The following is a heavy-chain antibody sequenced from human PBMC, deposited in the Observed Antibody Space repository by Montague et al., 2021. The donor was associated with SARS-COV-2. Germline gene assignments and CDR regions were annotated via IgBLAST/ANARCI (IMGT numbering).Heavy chain of an antibody. CDR2: INYSGTT. CDR1: GGSITGRTYY. CDR3: ARHWGIAAAGN. V-gene: IGHV4-39*01. D-gene: IGHD6-13*01. Sequence: SETLSLTCSVSGGSITGRTYYWGCIRQSPGKGLEWIGAINYSGTTYYNPSLKSRVTISLDTAKNQFSLKMTSVTAADTAVYYCARHWGIAAAGNWGQGTLVTVSS. J-gene: IGHJ4*02.